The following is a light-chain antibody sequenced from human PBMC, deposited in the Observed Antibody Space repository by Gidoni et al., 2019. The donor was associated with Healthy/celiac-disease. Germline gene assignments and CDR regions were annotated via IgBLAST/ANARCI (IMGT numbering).Light chain of an antibody. CDR1: QGISSY. CDR3: QQLNSYRAT. J-gene: IGKJ4*01. Sequence: IQFTQSPSSLSASVGDRVTITCRASQGISSYLAWYQQKPGKAPKLLIYAASTLQSGVPSRFSGSGSGTDFTLTISSLQPEDFATYDCQQLNSYRATVGGGTKVEI. CDR2: AAS. V-gene: IGKV1-9*01.